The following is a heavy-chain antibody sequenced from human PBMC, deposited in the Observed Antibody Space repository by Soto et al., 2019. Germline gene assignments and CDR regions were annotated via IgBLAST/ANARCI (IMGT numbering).Heavy chain of an antibody. CDR1: GFTFNNYA. J-gene: IGHJ4*02. V-gene: IGHV3-23*01. Sequence: EVQLLESGGGLVQPGWSLRLSCAASGFTFNNYAMPWVRQAPGKGLEWVSAISGGGDTTSYADSVKGRFTVSRDGSKNTLYLQMSSLRAEDTALYYCAKGRGGSGSLPPRVDFWGQGTLVTVSS. CDR2: ISGGGDTT. D-gene: IGHD3-10*01. CDR3: AKGRGGSGSLPPRVDF.